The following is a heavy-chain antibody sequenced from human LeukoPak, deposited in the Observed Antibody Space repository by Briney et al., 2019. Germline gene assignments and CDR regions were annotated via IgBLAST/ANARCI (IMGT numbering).Heavy chain of an antibody. V-gene: IGHV4-31*03. Sequence: SETLSLTCTVSGGSINSGGFYWGWIRQHPGKGLEWIGHIYYSGNTYYNPSLKSRVIISVGTSKKQFSLQLSSVAAADTAVYYCARHYHTKNAFDIWGQGTMVTVSS. CDR1: GGSINSGGFY. CDR3: ARHYHTKNAFDI. D-gene: IGHD1-14*01. CDR2: IYYSGNT. J-gene: IGHJ3*02.